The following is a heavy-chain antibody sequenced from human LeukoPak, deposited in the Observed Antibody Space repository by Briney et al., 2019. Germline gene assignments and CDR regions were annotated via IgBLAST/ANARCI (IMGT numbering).Heavy chain of an antibody. CDR3: ARGLSILTGYNWFDP. V-gene: IGHV3-66*01. CDR1: GFTVSSNY. D-gene: IGHD3-9*01. J-gene: IGHJ5*02. CDR2: IYSGGST. Sequence: GGSLRPSCAASGFTVSSNYMSWVRQAPGKGLEWVSVIYSGGSTYYADSVKGRFTISRDNSKNTLYLQMNSLRAEDTAVYYCARGLSILTGYNWFDPWGQGTLVTVSS.